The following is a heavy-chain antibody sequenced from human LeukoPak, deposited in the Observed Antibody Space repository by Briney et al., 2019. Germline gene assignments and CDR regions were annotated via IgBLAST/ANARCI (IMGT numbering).Heavy chain of an antibody. D-gene: IGHD6-19*01. V-gene: IGHV3-13*01. CDR3: ARQVSGWYGIDY. CDR1: GFTFSSYD. J-gene: IGHJ4*02. Sequence: SGGSLRLSCAASGFTFSSYDMHWVRQATGKGLEWVSAIGTAGDTYYPGSVKGRFTISRENAKNSLYLQMNSLRAGDAAVYYCARQVSGWYGIDYWGQGTLVTVSS. CDR2: IGTAGDT.